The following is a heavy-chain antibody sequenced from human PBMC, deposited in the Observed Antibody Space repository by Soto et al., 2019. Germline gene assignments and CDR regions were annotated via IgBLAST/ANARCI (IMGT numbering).Heavy chain of an antibody. Sequence: EVQLVQSGAEVKKPGESLRISCKGSGYSFTSYWISWVRQMPGKGLEWMGRIDPSDSYTNYSPSFQGHVTISADKSISTAYLQWSSLKASDTAMYYCARGGTKTDYDFWSGYYTGISYYYYGMDVWGQGTTVTVSS. CDR3: ARGGTKTDYDFWSGYYTGISYYYYGMDV. J-gene: IGHJ6*02. CDR2: IDPSDSYT. CDR1: GYSFTSYW. V-gene: IGHV5-10-1*03. D-gene: IGHD3-3*01.